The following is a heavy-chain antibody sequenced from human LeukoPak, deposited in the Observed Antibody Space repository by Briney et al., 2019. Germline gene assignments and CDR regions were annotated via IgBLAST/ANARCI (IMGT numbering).Heavy chain of an antibody. Sequence: QSGGSLRLSCAASGFTFTTYAMTWIRQAPGKGLEWVSAISDGGHDTFYADSMRGRFTISRDNSKNTLYLQMNSLRAEDTALYYCVQGTLAGYFLGYWGQGTLVTVSS. CDR1: GFTFTTYA. V-gene: IGHV3-23*01. J-gene: IGHJ4*02. D-gene: IGHD3-9*01. CDR2: ISDGGHDT. CDR3: VQGTLAGYFLGY.